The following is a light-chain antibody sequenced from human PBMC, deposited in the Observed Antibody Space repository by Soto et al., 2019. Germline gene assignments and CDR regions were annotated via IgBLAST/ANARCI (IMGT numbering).Light chain of an antibody. CDR2: RNN. V-gene: IGLV1-47*01. CDR3: SAWDDSLSGVV. CDR1: SSNIGNNY. J-gene: IGLJ2*01. Sequence: QSVLTQPPSASGTPGQRVTISCSGTSSNIGNNYVYWYQQFPGTAPKLLIFRNNQRPSGVVDRFSGSKSGTAAPLVISGLRSEDEADYYCSAWDDSLSGVVFGGGTKLTVL.